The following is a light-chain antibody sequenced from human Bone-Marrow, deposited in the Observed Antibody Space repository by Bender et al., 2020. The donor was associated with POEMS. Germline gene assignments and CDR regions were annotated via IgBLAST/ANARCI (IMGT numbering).Light chain of an antibody. CDR3: CSLTTSDTLL. Sequence: QSALTQPASVSGSPGQSITISCTGTSSDVGSYHLVSWYQQYPGKAPKLIIYEGSKRPSGVPDRFSGSKSGNTASLTVTGLQAEDEADYYCCSLTTSDTLLFGGGTKLTVL. V-gene: IGLV2-23*01. CDR1: SSDVGSYHL. CDR2: EGS. J-gene: IGLJ2*01.